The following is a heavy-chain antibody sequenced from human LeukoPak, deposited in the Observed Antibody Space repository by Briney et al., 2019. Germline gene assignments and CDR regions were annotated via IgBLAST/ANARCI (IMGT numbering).Heavy chain of an antibody. V-gene: IGHV3-74*01. CDR1: GFTFSTYW. J-gene: IGHJ3*01. CDR3: ASGGDAFDV. CDR2: INTDRSTT. Sequence: PGGSLRLSCAASGFTFSTYWMHWVRQAPGKGLVWVSRINTDRSTTTNADSVKGRFTISRDNAKHTLYLQMNSLRAEDRAVYYCASGGDAFDVWGRGTMVTVSS.